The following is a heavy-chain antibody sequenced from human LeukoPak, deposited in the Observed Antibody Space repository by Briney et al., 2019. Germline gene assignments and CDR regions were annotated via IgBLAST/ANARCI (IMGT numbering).Heavy chain of an antibody. J-gene: IGHJ5*02. V-gene: IGHV4-61*08. CDR3: ARGPTQYYDFWSGYYSGNWFDP. Sequence: SETLSLTCTVSGGSISSGDYYWSWIRLPPGKGLEWIGYIYYSGSTNYNPSLKSRVTISVDTSKNQFSLKLSSVTAADTAVYYCARGPTQYYDFWSGYYSGNWFDPWGQGTLVTVSS. CDR1: GGSISSGDYY. D-gene: IGHD3-3*01. CDR2: IYYSGST.